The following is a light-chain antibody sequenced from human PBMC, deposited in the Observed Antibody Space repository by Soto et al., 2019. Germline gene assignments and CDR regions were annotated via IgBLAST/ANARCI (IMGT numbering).Light chain of an antibody. CDR2: GNS. Sequence: QSVLTQPPSASGSPGQSVTISCTGTSSDGGASNYVSWYQQLPGTAPKLLIYGNSNRPSGVPDRFSGSKSGTSASLAITGLQAEDEADYYCQSYDSSLSGPYVFGTGTKLTVL. CDR1: SSDGGASNY. CDR3: QSYDSSLSGPYV. V-gene: IGLV1-40*01. J-gene: IGLJ1*01.